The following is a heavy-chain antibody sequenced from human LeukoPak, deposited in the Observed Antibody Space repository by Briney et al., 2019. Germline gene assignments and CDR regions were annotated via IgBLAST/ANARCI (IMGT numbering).Heavy chain of an antibody. Sequence: PGGSLRLSCAASGFTFSSYGMHWVRQAPGKGLEWVAFIRYDGSNKYYADSVKGRFTISRDNSKNTLYLQMNSLRAEDTAVYYCAKDHYYIPGSWFDPWGQGTLVTVSS. CDR1: GFTFSSYG. CDR3: AKDHYYIPGSWFDP. D-gene: IGHD2/OR15-2a*01. V-gene: IGHV3-30*02. J-gene: IGHJ5*02. CDR2: IRYDGSNK.